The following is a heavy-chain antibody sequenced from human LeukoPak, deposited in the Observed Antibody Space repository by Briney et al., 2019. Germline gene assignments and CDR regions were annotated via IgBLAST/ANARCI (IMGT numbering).Heavy chain of an antibody. J-gene: IGHJ4*02. CDR2: IYPGDSDT. Sequence: ESLKISCKASGYTFTSYWIAWVRQMPGKGLEWMGIIYPGDSDTRYSPSFQGQVTIPADKSSNTASLQWSSLKASDTAMYYCARQRDGYSFDYWGQGTLVTVSS. CDR3: ARQRDGYSFDY. V-gene: IGHV5-51*01. CDR1: GYTFTSYW. D-gene: IGHD5-24*01.